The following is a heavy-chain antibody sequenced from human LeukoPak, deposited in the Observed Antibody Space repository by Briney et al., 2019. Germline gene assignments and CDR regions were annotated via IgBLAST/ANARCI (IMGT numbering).Heavy chain of an antibody. D-gene: IGHD3-22*01. CDR3: ARVWYDSGNHLYFYYGLDV. Sequence: ASVKVSCKASGYTFTTYGITWVRQAPEQGIEWMGWVSAYSGDTDYAQSLQGRVTMTTDTSTSTAYMELTTLRSDDTAVYYCARVWYDSGNHLYFYYGLDVWGQGTTVTVSS. CDR1: GYTFTTYG. CDR2: VSAYSGDT. V-gene: IGHV1-18*01. J-gene: IGHJ6*02.